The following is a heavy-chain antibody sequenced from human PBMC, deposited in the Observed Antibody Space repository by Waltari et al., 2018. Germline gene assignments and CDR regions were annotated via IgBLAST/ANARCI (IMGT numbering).Heavy chain of an antibody. J-gene: IGHJ4*02. CDR1: GYTLTALS. V-gene: IGHV1-24*01. Sequence: QVQLVQSGAEVKKPGASVKVSCKVSGYTLTALSMHCVRQAPGKGLGLMGGFDTEDGETSYAQKFQGRVTMTEDTSTDTAYMELSSLRSEDTAVYYCATDLKYYDSSGFLYWGQGTLVTVSS. D-gene: IGHD3-22*01. CDR2: FDTEDGET. CDR3: ATDLKYYDSSGFLY.